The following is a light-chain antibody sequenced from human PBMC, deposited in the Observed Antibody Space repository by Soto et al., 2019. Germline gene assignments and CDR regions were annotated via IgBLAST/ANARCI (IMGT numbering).Light chain of an antibody. CDR2: GAS. CDR3: QQSYSPPYT. J-gene: IGKJ2*01. V-gene: IGKV3-15*01. CDR1: QSVSTN. Sequence: EIEMTQSPATLSVSPGERATLSCRASQSVSTNVAWYQQKPGQAPRLLIYGASIRATTTPAKFSGSGSGTEFTLTISSLQSEDFATYSCQQSYSPPYTFGQGTKLEIK.